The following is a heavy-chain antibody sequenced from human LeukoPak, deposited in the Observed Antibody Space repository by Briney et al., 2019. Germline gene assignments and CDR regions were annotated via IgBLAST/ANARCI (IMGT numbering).Heavy chain of an antibody. CDR2: IIGSGSST. J-gene: IGHJ5*02. V-gene: IGHV3-23*01. D-gene: IGHD6-13*01. Sequence: GGSLRLSCVASGFTFSSYAMSWVRQAPGKGLEWVSGIIGSGSSTYYADSVRGRFTISRDNSKNTLYLQMNNLRAEDTAVYYCANPGGGKVAGGTDYFDPWGQGTLVTVSS. CDR1: GFTFSSYA. CDR3: ANPGGGKVAGGTDYFDP.